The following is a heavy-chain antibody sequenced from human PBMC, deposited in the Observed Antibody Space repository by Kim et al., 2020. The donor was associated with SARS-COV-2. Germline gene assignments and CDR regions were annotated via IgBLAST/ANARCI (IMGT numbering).Heavy chain of an antibody. J-gene: IGHJ6*02. CDR3: AKDLQASSWYSFYGMDV. D-gene: IGHD6-13*01. Sequence: GGSLRLSCAASGFTFSSYGIHWVRQAPGKGLEWVAVISYDGSNKYYADSVKGRFTISRDNSKNTLYLEMNSLRPEDTAVYFCAKDLQASSWYSFYGMDVWGQGTTVTVSS. CDR2: ISYDGSNK. CDR1: GFTFSSYG. V-gene: IGHV3-30*18.